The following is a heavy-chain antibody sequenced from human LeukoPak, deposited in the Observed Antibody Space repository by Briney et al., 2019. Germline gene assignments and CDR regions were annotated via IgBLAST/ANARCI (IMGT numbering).Heavy chain of an antibody. CDR3: ARSARFYYFYMDV. Sequence: SETLSLTRSVSGGSISSFYWTWIRQSAGKGLEWIGRVYASGSTDYNPSLKSRLTLSLDTSKNQFSLRLNSVTAADTAVYYCARSARFYYFYMDVWGKGTAVTVSS. CDR2: VYASGST. CDR1: GGSISSFY. V-gene: IGHV4-4*07. J-gene: IGHJ6*03.